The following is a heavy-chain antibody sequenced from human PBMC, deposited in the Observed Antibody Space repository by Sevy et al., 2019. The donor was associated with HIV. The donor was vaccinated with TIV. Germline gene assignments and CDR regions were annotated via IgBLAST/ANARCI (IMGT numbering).Heavy chain of an antibody. D-gene: IGHD2-2*01. J-gene: IGHJ6*02. CDR1: GGSISSSSYY. Sequence: SETLSLTCTVSGGSISSSSYYWGWIRQPPGKGLEWIGSIYYSGSTYYNPSLKSRVTISVDTSKNQFSLKLSSVTAADTAVYYCARRAVALRDIVVVPAADYGMDVWGQGTTVTVSS. V-gene: IGHV4-39*01. CDR3: ARRAVALRDIVVVPAADYGMDV. CDR2: IYYSGST.